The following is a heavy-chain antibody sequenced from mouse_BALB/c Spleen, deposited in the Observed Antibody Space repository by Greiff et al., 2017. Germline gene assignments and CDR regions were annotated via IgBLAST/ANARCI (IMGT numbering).Heavy chain of an antibody. V-gene: IGHV3-2*02. CDR2: ISYSGST. CDR1: GYSITSDYA. D-gene: IGHD1-2*01. CDR3: ARFGNSFAMDY. J-gene: IGHJ4*01. Sequence: VQLKQSGPGLVKPSQSLSLTCTVTGYSITSDYAWNWIRQFPGNKLEWMGYISYSGSTSYNPSLKSRISITRDTSKNQFFLQLNSVTTEDTATYYCARFGNSFAMDYWGQGTSVTVSS.